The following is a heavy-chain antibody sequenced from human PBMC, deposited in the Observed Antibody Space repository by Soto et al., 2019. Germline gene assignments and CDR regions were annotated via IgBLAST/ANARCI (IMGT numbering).Heavy chain of an antibody. V-gene: IGHV3-30*03. CDR1: GFTFSTYG. Sequence: QVQLVESGGGVVQPGRSLRFSCAASGFTFSTYGIHWVRQAPGKGLEWVAVISYDGNNKFSADSVKGRFTISRDNSKNTLYLQMNSLRPEDTAMYYCVADYVATDTFDIWGQGTIVTVSS. J-gene: IGHJ3*02. CDR2: ISYDGNNK. CDR3: VADYVATDTFDI. D-gene: IGHD3-10*02.